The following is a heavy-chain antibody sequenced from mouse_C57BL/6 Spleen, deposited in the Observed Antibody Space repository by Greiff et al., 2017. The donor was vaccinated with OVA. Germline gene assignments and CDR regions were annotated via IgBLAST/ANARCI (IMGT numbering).Heavy chain of an antibody. CDR1: GYTFTSYW. J-gene: IGHJ2*01. V-gene: IGHV1-64*01. CDR2: IHPNSGST. D-gene: IGHD2-3*01. Sequence: QVQLKQPGAELVKPGASVKLSCKASGYTFTSYWMHWVKQRPGQGLEWIGMIHPNSGSTNYNEKFKSKATLTVDKSSSTAYMQLSSLTSEYSAVYYCARDGYYREYYFDYWGQGTTLTVSS. CDR3: ARDGYYREYYFDY.